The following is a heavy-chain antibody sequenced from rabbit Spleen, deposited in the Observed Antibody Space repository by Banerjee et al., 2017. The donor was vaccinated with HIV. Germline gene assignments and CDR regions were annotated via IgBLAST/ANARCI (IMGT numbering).Heavy chain of an antibody. CDR1: GFALSGYY. CDR3: ARGSATMTMVITGYYLYL. D-gene: IGHD2-1*01. Sequence: QSLEESVGDLVKPGASLTLTCTASGFALSGYYMSWVRQAPGKGLEWIACIYNGDGSTYYASWVNGRFTISKTSSSTVTLQMTSLTAADTAAYFCARGSATMTMVITGYYLYLWGPGTLVTVS. CDR2: IYNGDGST. J-gene: IGHJ4*01. V-gene: IGHV1S40*01.